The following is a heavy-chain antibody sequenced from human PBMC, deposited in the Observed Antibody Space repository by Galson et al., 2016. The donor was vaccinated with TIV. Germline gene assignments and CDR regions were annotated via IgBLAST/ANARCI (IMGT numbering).Heavy chain of an antibody. D-gene: IGHD3-22*01. Sequence: SVKVSCKASGVTFSYFAFSWVRQAPGQGLEWMGGIVPMFGTTNYAQKFQGRVTISADESTTTAYLELSSLRSEDTAVYYWARGRGIYDSSGYFLFDHWGQGTLVTVSS. CDR3: ARGRGIYDSSGYFLFDH. V-gene: IGHV1-69*13. CDR2: IVPMFGTT. CDR1: GVTFSYFA. J-gene: IGHJ5*02.